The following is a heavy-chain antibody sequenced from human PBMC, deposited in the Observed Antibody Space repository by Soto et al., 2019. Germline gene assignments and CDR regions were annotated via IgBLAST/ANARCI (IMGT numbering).Heavy chain of an antibody. V-gene: IGHV3-30*18. D-gene: IGHD2-21*02. CDR1: GFTFSSYG. Sequence: PGGSLRLSCAASGFTFSSYGMHWVRQAPGKGLEWVAVISYDGSNKYYAGSVKGRFTISRDNSKNTLYLQMNSLRAEDTAVYYCAKSPTARGNYYYYGMDVWGQGTTVTVSS. CDR3: AKSPTARGNYYYYGMDV. CDR2: ISYDGSNK. J-gene: IGHJ6*02.